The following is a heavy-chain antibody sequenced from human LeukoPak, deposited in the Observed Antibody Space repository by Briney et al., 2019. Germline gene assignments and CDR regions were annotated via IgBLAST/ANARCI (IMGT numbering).Heavy chain of an antibody. Sequence: ASVKVSCKASGYTFTGYYMHWVRQAPGQGLEWMGWINPNSGGTNYAQKFQGRVTMTRDTSISTAYMELSRLRSDDTAVYYCARDRPYSSGWAPFDYWGQGTLVTVSS. D-gene: IGHD6-19*01. CDR2: INPNSGGT. J-gene: IGHJ4*02. CDR1: GYTFTGYY. CDR3: ARDRPYSSGWAPFDY. V-gene: IGHV1-2*02.